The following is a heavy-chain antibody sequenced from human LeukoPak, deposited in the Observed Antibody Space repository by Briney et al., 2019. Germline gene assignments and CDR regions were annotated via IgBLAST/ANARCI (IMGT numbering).Heavy chain of an antibody. J-gene: IGHJ6*02. Sequence: AGGSLRLSCAASGFTFSSYAMHWVRQAPGKGLEYVSAISSNGGSTYYANSVKGRFTISRDNSKNTLYLQMNSLRAEDTAVYYCAKDPQGMDVWGQGTTVTVSS. V-gene: IGHV3-64*01. CDR2: ISSNGGST. CDR1: GFTFSSYA. CDR3: AKDPQGMDV.